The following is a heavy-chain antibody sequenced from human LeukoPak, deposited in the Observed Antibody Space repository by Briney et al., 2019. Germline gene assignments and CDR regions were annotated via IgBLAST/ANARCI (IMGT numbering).Heavy chain of an antibody. D-gene: IGHD3-22*01. Sequence: ASVKVSCKASGYTFTSYGISWVRQAPGQGLEWMGWISAYNGNTNYAQKLQGRVTMTTDTSTNTPYMELRSLRSDETAVFCCSRNSDSTVYLLYLGGQGSRATVSS. V-gene: IGHV1-18*01. CDR2: ISAYNGNT. J-gene: IGHJ4*02. CDR3: SRNSDSTVYLLYL. CDR1: GYTFTSYG.